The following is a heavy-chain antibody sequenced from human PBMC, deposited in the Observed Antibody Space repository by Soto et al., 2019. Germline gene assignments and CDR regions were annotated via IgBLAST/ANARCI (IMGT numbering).Heavy chain of an antibody. J-gene: IGHJ6*03. D-gene: IGHD1-1*01. V-gene: IGHV3-7*01. CDR1: GFTFSSYC. CDR2: IEQDGSKK. Sequence: EVQLVESGGGLVQPGGSLRLSCAASGFTFSSYCMSWVRQAPGKGLEWVANIEQDGSKKYYVDSVKGRFAISRDNAKNSLYLQMNSLRDEDTAVYYCARDVSTTGMYSCGQGDVWGRWTAVPASS. CDR3: ARDVSTTGMYSCGQGDV.